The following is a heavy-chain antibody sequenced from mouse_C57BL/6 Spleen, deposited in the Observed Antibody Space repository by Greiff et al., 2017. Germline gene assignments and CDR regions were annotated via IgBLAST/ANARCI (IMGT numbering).Heavy chain of an antibody. J-gene: IGHJ2*01. CDR3: ARQNSYYFDY. Sequence: DVKLQESGGDLVKPGGSLKLSCAASGFTFSSYGMSWVRQTPDKRLEWVATISSGGSYTYYPDSVKGRFTISRDNAKNTLYLQMSSLKSEDTAMYYCARQNSYYFDYWGQGTTLTVSS. V-gene: IGHV5-6*02. CDR1: GFTFSSYG. CDR2: ISSGGSYT.